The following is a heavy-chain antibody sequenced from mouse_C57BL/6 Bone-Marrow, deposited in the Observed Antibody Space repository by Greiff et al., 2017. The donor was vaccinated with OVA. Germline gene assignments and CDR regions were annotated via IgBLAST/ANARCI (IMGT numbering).Heavy chain of an antibody. J-gene: IGHJ3*01. D-gene: IGHD2-3*01. CDR2: IDPSDSYT. V-gene: IGHV1-69*01. CDR1: GYTFTSYW. Sequence: QVQLQQPGAELVMPGASVKLSCKASGYTFTSYWMHWVKQRPGQGLEWIGEIDPSDSYTNYNQKFKGNSTLTVDKSSSTAYMQLSSLTSEDSAVYYCAREGGWLPVAYWGQGTLVTVSA. CDR3: AREGGWLPVAY.